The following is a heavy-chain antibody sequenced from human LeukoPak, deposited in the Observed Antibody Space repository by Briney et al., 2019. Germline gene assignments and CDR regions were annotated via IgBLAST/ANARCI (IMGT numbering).Heavy chain of an antibody. D-gene: IGHD3-3*01. Sequence: SETLSLTCAVYGGSFSGYYWSWIRQPPGKGLEWIGEINHSGSTNYNPSLKSRVTISVDTSKNQFSLKLSSVTAADTAVYYCARAYDFWSGYSGFKNWFDPWGQGTLVTVSS. CDR2: INHSGST. CDR3: ARAYDFWSGYSGFKNWFDP. J-gene: IGHJ5*02. CDR1: GGSFSGYY. V-gene: IGHV4-34*01.